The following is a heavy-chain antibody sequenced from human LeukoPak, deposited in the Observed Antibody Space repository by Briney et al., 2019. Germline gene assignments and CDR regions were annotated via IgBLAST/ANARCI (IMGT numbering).Heavy chain of an antibody. D-gene: IGHD2-2*01. J-gene: IGHJ4*02. CDR2: MNPNSGNT. CDR1: GYTFTSYD. Sequence: GASVKVSCKASGYTFTSYDINWVRQATGQGLEWMGWMNPNSGNTGYAQKFQGRVTMTRNTSISTAYMELSSLRSEDTAIYYCAKLQTAVVPAATLGFDSWGQGTLVTVSS. CDR3: AKLQTAVVPAATLGFDS. V-gene: IGHV1-8*01.